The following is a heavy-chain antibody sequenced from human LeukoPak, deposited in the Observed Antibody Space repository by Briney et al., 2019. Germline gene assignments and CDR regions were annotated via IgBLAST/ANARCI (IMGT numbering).Heavy chain of an antibody. CDR3: AKNYDSLNHYQRMDV. D-gene: IGHD2-2*01. J-gene: IGHJ6*02. Sequence: SPSLSLTWSVSARSISSTNSCSGRIHRPAGRGLDWFGCVYCSGSTNVSPSLKNRLTISVATSKNQFTLKLRSVTPADTAQYFCAKNYDSLNHYQRMDVWGQGTPVAVSS. CDR2: VYCSGST. V-gene: IGHV4-39*01. CDR1: ARSISSTNSC.